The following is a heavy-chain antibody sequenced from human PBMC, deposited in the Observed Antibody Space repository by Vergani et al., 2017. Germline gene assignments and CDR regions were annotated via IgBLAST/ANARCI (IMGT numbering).Heavy chain of an antibody. CDR1: GYTFTSYD. V-gene: IGHV1-46*01. Sequence: QVQLVQSGAEVKKPGASVQVSCKASGYTFTSYDMHWVRQAPGQGLEWMGIINPSGGSTSYAQKFQGRVTMTRDTSTSTVYMELSSLRSEDTAIYYCAGPQGTSAYYYGGFDYWGQGILVTVSS. CDR2: INPSGGST. CDR3: AGPQGTSAYYYGGFDY. J-gene: IGHJ4*02. D-gene: IGHD3-22*01.